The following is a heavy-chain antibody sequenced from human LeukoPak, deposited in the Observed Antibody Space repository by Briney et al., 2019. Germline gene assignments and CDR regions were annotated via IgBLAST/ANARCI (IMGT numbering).Heavy chain of an antibody. D-gene: IGHD5-12*01. V-gene: IGHV4-39*01. CDR2: IYHSGTT. J-gene: IGHJ4*02. CDR3: ARLTVATRDRHFDY. Sequence: SETLSLTCTVSGGSINSTSYYWGWIRQPPGKGLECIGSIYHSGTTYDNPSLKSRVAISVDTSKNQFSLKLSSVTAADTAVYYCARLTVATRDRHFDYWGQGTLVTVSS. CDR1: GGSINSTSYY.